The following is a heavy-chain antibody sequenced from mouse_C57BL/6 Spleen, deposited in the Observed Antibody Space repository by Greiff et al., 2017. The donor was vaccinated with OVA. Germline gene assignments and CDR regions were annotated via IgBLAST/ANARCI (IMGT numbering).Heavy chain of an antibody. J-gene: IGHJ3*01. CDR2: ILPGSGST. D-gene: IGHD2-4*01. V-gene: IGHV1-9*01. CDR3: ANFYYDYDEGTWFAY. CDR1: GYTFTGYW. Sequence: VQLQQSGAELLKPGASVKLSCKATGYTFTGYWIEWVKQRPGHGLEWIGEILPGSGSTNYNEKFKGKATFTADTSSNTAYMQLSSLTTEDSAIYYCANFYYDYDEGTWFAYWGQGTLVTVSA.